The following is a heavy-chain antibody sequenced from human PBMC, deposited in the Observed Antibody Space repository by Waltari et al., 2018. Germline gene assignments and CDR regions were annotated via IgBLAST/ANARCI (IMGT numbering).Heavy chain of an antibody. CDR3: ARESSSFSNYISYGMDV. D-gene: IGHD4-4*01. CDR1: GFSFSSYW. Sequence: EVQLVESGGGLVQPGGSLRLSCSASGFSFSSYWLTLVRQTPGKGLEWVANRKQDGSEQNYVDSVKGRFTISRDNANNSLHLQMHSLRAEDTAVYSCARESSSFSNYISYGMDVWGQGTTVTVAS. V-gene: IGHV3-7*01. CDR2: RKQDGSEQ. J-gene: IGHJ6*02.